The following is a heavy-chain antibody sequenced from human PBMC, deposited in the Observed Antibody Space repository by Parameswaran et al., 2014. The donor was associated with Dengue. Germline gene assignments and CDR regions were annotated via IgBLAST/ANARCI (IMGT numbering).Heavy chain of an antibody. J-gene: IGHJ4*02. D-gene: IGHD3-10*01. Sequence: RWIRQPPGKGLELIGEINQSGSTNYNSSLKTRVTISIDVSRSHFSLKMTSVTVADTAVYYCARGRPGSGSYPIDYWSQGASVTVSS. CDR3: ARGRPGSGSYPIDY. CDR2: INQSGST. V-gene: IGHV4-34*01.